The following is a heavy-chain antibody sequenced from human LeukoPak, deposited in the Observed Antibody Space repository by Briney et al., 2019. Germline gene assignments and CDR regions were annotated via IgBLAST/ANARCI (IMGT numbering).Heavy chain of an antibody. Sequence: GGSLRLSCAASGFTFSSYTMSWVRQAPGKGLEWVSAISGSGGSTYYADSVKGRFTISRDNSKNTLYLQMNSLRAEDTAVYYCAKGAPGYSSSWSRDDYWGQGTLVTVSS. D-gene: IGHD6-13*01. J-gene: IGHJ4*02. CDR1: GFTFSSYT. CDR2: ISGSGGST. V-gene: IGHV3-23*01. CDR3: AKGAPGYSSSWSRDDY.